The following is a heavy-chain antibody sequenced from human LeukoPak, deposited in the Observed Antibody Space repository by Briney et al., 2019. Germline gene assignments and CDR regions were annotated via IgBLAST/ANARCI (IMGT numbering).Heavy chain of an antibody. Sequence: PGGSLRLSCAASEFIFSSYGMHWVRQAPGKGLEWVAVIWFDGSSKYYADSVKGRFTISRDNSKNTLYLQMNSLRAEDTAVYYCARALQLWLSDLDLWGQGTTVTVSS. CDR2: IWFDGSSK. J-gene: IGHJ6*02. V-gene: IGHV3-33*01. D-gene: IGHD5-18*01. CDR3: ARALQLWLSDLDL. CDR1: EFIFSSYG.